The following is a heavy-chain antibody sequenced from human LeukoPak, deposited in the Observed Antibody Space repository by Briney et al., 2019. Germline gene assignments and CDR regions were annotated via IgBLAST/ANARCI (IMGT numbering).Heavy chain of an antibody. J-gene: IGHJ5*02. V-gene: IGHV4-38-2*02. Sequence: SETLSLTCTVSGYSISSGYYWGWIRQPPGKGLEWIGEINHSGSTNYNPSLKSRVTISVDTSKNQFSLKLSSVTAADTAVYYCARRSGSRPYWFDPWGQGTLVTVSS. D-gene: IGHD3-10*01. CDR3: ARRSGSRPYWFDP. CDR1: GYSISSGYY. CDR2: INHSGST.